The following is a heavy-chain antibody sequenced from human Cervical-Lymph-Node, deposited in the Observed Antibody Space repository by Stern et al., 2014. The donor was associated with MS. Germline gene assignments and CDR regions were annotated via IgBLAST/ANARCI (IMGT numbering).Heavy chain of an antibody. CDR3: ARDQGGIADS. V-gene: IGHV1-69*01. J-gene: IGHJ4*02. D-gene: IGHD6-13*01. Sequence: VPLVESGAEVKKPGSSGKVSCKASGGSFSMDSISWVRQAPGQGLEWMGGLTPMFGTSNYAQKFQGRVTTTADVSTSTAYMELTSLRSEDTAVYFCARDQGGIADSWGQGTLVIVSS. CDR1: GGSFSMDS. CDR2: LTPMFGTS.